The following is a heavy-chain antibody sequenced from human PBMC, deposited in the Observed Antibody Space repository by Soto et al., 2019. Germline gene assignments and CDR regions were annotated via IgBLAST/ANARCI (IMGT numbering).Heavy chain of an antibody. D-gene: IGHD2-2*01. J-gene: IGHJ3*02. CDR2: IIPIFGTA. Sequence: ASVKVSCKASGGTFSSYAISWVRQAPGQGLEWMGGIIPIFGTANYAQKFQGRVTITADESTSTAYMELSSLRSEDTAVYYCASSTYCSSTSCQGAFDIWGQGTMVTVSS. CDR3: ASSTYCSSTSCQGAFDI. V-gene: IGHV1-69*13. CDR1: GGTFSSYA.